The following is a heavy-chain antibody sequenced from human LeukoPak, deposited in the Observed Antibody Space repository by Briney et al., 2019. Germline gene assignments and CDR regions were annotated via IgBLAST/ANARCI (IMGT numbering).Heavy chain of an antibody. D-gene: IGHD3/OR15-3a*01. V-gene: IGHV3-30-3*01. CDR3: ADPDWG. J-gene: IGHJ3*01. CDR2: ISFDGSNK. CDR1: GFTFSNYA. Sequence: SGGSLRLSCAASGFTFSNYALHWVRQAPGKGLEWVAVISFDGSNKYYADSVKGRFTISRDNSKNTLYLQMNSLRAEDTAVYYCADPDWGWGQGTMVTVSS.